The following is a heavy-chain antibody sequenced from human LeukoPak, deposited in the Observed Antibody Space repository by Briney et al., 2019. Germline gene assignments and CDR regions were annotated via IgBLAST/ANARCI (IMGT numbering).Heavy chain of an antibody. D-gene: IGHD2-2*01. J-gene: IGHJ5*02. Sequence: SETLSLTCTVSGGSISSYYWSWIRQPPGKGLEWIGYIYYSGSTNYNPSLKSRVTISVDTSKNQFSLKLSSVIAADTAVYYCARMEGYCSSTSCYDPNWFDPWGQGTLVTVSS. CDR2: IYYSGST. V-gene: IGHV4-59*08. CDR3: ARMEGYCSSTSCYDPNWFDP. CDR1: GGSISSYY.